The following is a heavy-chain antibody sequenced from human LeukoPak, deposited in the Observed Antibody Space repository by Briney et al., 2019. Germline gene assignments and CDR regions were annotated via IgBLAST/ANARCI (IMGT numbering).Heavy chain of an antibody. J-gene: IGHJ4*02. V-gene: IGHV3-21*01. CDR2: ISISSSYI. CDR1: RFTFSRYS. D-gene: IGHD1-7*01. Sequence: PGGSLRLSCAASRFTFSRYSMNWVRQAPGKGLEWVSSISISSSYIYYADSGKGRFTISRDNAKNSLNLHRNSLRAQDQAGYYCARRLELGYFDYWGQGTLVTVSS. CDR3: ARRLELGYFDY.